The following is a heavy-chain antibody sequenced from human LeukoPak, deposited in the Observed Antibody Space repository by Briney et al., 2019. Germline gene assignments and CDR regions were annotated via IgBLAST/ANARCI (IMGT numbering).Heavy chain of an antibody. Sequence: GGSLRFSCAASGFTFSSYAMHWVRQAPGKGLEWVAVISYDGSNKYYADSVKGRFTISRDNSKNTLYLQMNSLRAEDTAVYYCAREGRYSSSFAADYWGQGTLVTVSS. CDR3: AREGRYSSSFAADY. CDR1: GFTFSSYA. J-gene: IGHJ4*02. D-gene: IGHD6-6*01. CDR2: ISYDGSNK. V-gene: IGHV3-30-3*01.